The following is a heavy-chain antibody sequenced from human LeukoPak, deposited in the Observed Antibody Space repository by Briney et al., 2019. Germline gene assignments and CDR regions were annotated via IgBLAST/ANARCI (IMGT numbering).Heavy chain of an antibody. CDR2: IYYSGST. J-gene: IGHJ6*02. V-gene: IGHV4-31*03. CDR1: GGSISSGGYY. CDR3: ARARAYTYYYYGMDV. D-gene: IGHD3-16*01. Sequence: PPQTLSLTCTVSGGSISSGGYYWSWIRQHPGKGLEWIGYIYYSGSTYYNPSLKSRVTISVDTSKNQFSLKLSSVTAADTAVYYCARARAYTYYYYGMDVWGQGTTVTVSS.